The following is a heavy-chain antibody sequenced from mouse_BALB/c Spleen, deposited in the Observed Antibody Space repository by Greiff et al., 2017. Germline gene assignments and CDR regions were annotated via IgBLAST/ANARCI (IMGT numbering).Heavy chain of an antibody. J-gene: IGHJ4*01. V-gene: IGHV5-6*01. D-gene: IGHD4-1*01. CDR3: TREGGLGRDYYAMDY. CDR1: GFTFSSYG. CDR2: ISSGGSYT. Sequence: EVQRVESGGDLVKPGGSLKLSCAASGFTFSSYGMSWVRQTPDKRLEWVATISSGGSYTYYPDSVKGRFTISRDNAKNTLYLQMSSLKSEDTAMYYCTREGGLGRDYYAMDYWGQGTSVTVSS.